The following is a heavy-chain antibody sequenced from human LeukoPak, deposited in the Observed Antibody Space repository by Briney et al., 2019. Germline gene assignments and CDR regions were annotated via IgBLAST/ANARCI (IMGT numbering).Heavy chain of an antibody. Sequence: ASVKVSCKASGYTFTSYGISWVRQAPGQGLEWMGWISAYNGNTNYAQKLQGRVTMTTDTSTSTAYMELRSLRSDDTAVYYCARTQYSSSEYYYYYYYMDVWGKGTTVTVSS. CDR3: ARTQYSSSEYYYYYYYMDV. CDR1: GYTFTSYG. J-gene: IGHJ6*03. V-gene: IGHV1-18*01. CDR2: ISAYNGNT. D-gene: IGHD6-13*01.